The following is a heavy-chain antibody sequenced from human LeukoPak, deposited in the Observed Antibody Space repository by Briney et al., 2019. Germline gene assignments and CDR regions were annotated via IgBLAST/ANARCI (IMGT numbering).Heavy chain of an antibody. CDR3: ATIRDFWSGYYNGFDP. CDR2: IIPIFGTA. J-gene: IGHJ5*02. Sequence: ASVKASCKASGGTFSSYAISWVRQAPGQGLEWMGGIIPIFGTANYAQKFQGRVTITTDESTSTAYMELSSLRSEDTAVYYCATIRDFWSGYYNGFDPWGQGTLVTVSS. D-gene: IGHD3-3*01. CDR1: GGTFSSYA. V-gene: IGHV1-69*05.